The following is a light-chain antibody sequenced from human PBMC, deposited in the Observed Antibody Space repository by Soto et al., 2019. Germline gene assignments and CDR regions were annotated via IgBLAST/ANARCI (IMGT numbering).Light chain of an antibody. CDR1: SNDVGGYNF. V-gene: IGLV2-11*01. CDR3: CSYVGSDSSFV. Sequence: QSALTQPRSLSGSPGQSVIISCTGTSNDVGGYNFVSWYQQHPGKVPKLIIYDVSLRPSGVPDRFSASKSGITASLTISGLQAEDEADYYCCSYVGSDSSFVFGSGTKVTVL. CDR2: DVS. J-gene: IGLJ1*01.